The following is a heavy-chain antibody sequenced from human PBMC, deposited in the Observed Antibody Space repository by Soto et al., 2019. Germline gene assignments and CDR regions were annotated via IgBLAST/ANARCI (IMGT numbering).Heavy chain of an antibody. CDR2: MNPNSGNT. V-gene: IGHV1-8*02. J-gene: IGHJ6*02. Sequence: GASLKVSCKASGYTFTSYDINWVRQAPGQGLEWMGWMNPNSGNTGYAQKFQGRVTMTRNTSISTAYMELSSLRSEDTAVYYCARVHYYDSSTGGMDVWGQGTTVNVSS. D-gene: IGHD3-22*01. CDR3: ARVHYYDSSTGGMDV. CDR1: GYTFTSYD.